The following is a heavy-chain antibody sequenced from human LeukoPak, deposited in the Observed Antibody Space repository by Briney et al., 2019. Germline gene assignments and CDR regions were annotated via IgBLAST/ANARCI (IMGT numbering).Heavy chain of an antibody. J-gene: IGHJ4*02. Sequence: GGSLRLSCAASGFTFSSYSMNWVRQAPGKGLEWVSSISSSSSYIYYADSVKGRFTISRDNAKNSLYLQMNSLRAEDTAVYYCARDRVVRGVNDYWGQGTLVTVSS. CDR1: GFTFSSYS. CDR3: ARDRVVRGVNDY. V-gene: IGHV3-21*01. CDR2: ISSSSSYI. D-gene: IGHD3-10*01.